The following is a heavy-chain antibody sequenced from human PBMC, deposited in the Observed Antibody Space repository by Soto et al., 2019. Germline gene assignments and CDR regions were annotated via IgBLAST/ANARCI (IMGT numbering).Heavy chain of an antibody. J-gene: IGHJ1*01. CDR3: AKEGSGYSYGLVHH. V-gene: IGHV3-23*01. D-gene: IGHD5-18*01. Sequence: PGGSLRLSCAASGFTFSSYAMSWVRQAPGKGLEWVSAISGSGGSTYYAESVKGRFTISRDNSKNTLYLQMNSLRAEDTAVYYCAKEGSGYSYGLVHHWGQGTLVTVSS. CDR1: GFTFSSYA. CDR2: ISGSGGST.